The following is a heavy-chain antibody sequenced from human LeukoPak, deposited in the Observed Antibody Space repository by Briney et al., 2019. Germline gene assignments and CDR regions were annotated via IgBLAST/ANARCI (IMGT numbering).Heavy chain of an antibody. J-gene: IGHJ5*02. D-gene: IGHD3-22*01. CDR2: IRSNSDGGTI. CDR1: GFTFSNAW. Sequence: GGSLRLSCATSGFTFSNAWMNWVRQAPGKGLEWVGRIRSNSDGGTIDYAAPVKGRFTLSRDDSKTTLYLQMNSLQTEDTSVYYCATDFYDSTWGQGTLVTVSS. V-gene: IGHV3-15*07. CDR3: ATDFYDST.